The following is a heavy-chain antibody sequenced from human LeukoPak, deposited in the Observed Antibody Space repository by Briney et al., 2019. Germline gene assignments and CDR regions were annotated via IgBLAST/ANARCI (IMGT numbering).Heavy chain of an antibody. CDR3: AKGIGSSGYYQYYFDY. Sequence: PGGSLRLSCAASGFTFSSYAMSWVRQASGKGLEWVSAISGSGGSTYYADSVKGRFTISRDNSKNTLYLQMNSLRAEDTAVYYCAKGIGSSGYYQYYFDYWGQGTLVTVSS. D-gene: IGHD3-22*01. CDR1: GFTFSSYA. V-gene: IGHV3-23*01. J-gene: IGHJ4*02. CDR2: ISGSGGST.